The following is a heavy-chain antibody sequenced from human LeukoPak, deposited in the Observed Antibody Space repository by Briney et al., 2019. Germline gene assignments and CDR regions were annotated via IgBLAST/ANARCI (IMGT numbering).Heavy chain of an antibody. CDR2: IYPGDSDT. V-gene: IGHV5-51*01. J-gene: IGHJ3*02. CDR3: ARQLDFEVVIDDAFDI. CDR1: GYSFTSYW. Sequence: GESLKISCKGSGYSFTSYWSGWVRQLPGKGLEWMGIIYPGDSDTRYSPSFQGHVTISAKQSISTADQQWSSLKAADTAMYYCARQLDFEVVIDDAFDIWGQGTMVTVSS. D-gene: IGHD3-3*01.